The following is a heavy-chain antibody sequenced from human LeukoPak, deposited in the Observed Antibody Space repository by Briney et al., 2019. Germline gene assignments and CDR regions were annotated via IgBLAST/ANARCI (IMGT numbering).Heavy chain of an antibody. CDR2: IRSKANSYAT. D-gene: IGHD3-22*01. CDR1: GFTFSGSA. V-gene: IGHV3-73*01. Sequence: GGSLRLSCAASGFTFSGSAMHWVRQASGKGLEWVGRIRSKANSYATAYAASVKGRFTISRDDSKNTAYLQMNSLKTEDTAVYYCTTTYYYDSGGYSPIDYWGQGTLVTVSS. CDR3: TTTYYYDSGGYSPIDY. J-gene: IGHJ4*02.